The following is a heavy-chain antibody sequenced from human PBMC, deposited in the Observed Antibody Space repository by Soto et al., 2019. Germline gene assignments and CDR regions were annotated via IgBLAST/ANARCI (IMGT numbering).Heavy chain of an antibody. Sequence: GESLKISCKGSGYNFAGYWIALVRQMRGKGLELMGIIYPSDSDTRYRPSFQGQVNISADKSISSAYLQWSSLRASDTAMYYCARGGVSTRTFDYWGQGTPVTVSS. D-gene: IGHD3-3*01. CDR3: ARGGVSTRTFDY. J-gene: IGHJ4*02. CDR2: IYPSDSDT. V-gene: IGHV5-51*01. CDR1: GYNFAGYW.